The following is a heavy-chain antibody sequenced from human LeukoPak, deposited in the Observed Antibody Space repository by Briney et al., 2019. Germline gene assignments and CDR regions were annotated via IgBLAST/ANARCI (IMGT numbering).Heavy chain of an antibody. V-gene: IGHV1-2*02. D-gene: IGHD6-19*01. J-gene: IGHJ4*02. CDR1: GYSFTDYY. CDR2: INPNSGDT. Sequence: ASVKVSCKASGYSFTDYYIHWVRQAPGQGLEWMGWINPNSGDTNYAQKFQDRVTVTRDTSISTAYMDLSWLRSDDTAVYYCARVGSSGWYVHPTLDYWGQGTLVTVSS. CDR3: ARVGSSGWYVHPTLDY.